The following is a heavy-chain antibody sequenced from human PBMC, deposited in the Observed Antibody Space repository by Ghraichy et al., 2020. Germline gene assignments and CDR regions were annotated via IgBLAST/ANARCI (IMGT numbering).Heavy chain of an antibody. V-gene: IGHV3-7*01. CDR2: IRRDVSEG. CDR1: GFSLSNNW. CDR3: ARHLFQYFDY. D-gene: IGHD2/OR15-2a*01. Sequence: GGSLRLSCAVSGFSLSNNWMTWVRQAPGKGLEWVANIRRDVSEGYYVDSVEGRFTISRDSARNLLFLQMDSLRVEDTAVYFCARHLFQYFDYWGQGILVTVSS. J-gene: IGHJ4*02.